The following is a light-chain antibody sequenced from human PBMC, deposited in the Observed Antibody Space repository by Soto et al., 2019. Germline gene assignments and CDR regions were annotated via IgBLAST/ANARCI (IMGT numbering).Light chain of an antibody. Sequence: QLTQAPSSLSASVGDRVTITCRASQGISNYLAWCQQKPGKAPKLLIYGASTLQSGVPSRFSGSGSGTDFTLTISRLEPEDFAVYYCQQYGSSLFTFGQGTRLEIK. V-gene: IGKV1-9*01. CDR2: GAS. CDR1: QGISNY. J-gene: IGKJ5*01. CDR3: QQYGSSLFT.